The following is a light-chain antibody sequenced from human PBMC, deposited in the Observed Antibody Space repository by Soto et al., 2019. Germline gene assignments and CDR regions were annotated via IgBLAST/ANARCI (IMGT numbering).Light chain of an antibody. CDR3: QQYNNWPAIT. V-gene: IGKV3D-15*01. CDR1: HSVIIN. CDR2: GAS. Sequence: EIVMTQSPATLSMSXXEIATLSCRASHSVIINLAWYQHXPGQAPTTLIYGASTSATGIPARFSGSGSGTEFTITISSMQSEDFAVYHCQQYNNWPAITLGQGTRLEIK. J-gene: IGKJ5*01.